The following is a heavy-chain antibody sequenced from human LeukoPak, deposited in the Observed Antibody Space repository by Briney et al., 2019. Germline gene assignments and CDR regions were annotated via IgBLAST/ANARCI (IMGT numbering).Heavy chain of an antibody. CDR2: IYTSGST. CDR3: ARGGPHCDGGDCYMDRSASWYFDL. CDR1: GGSISSYY. D-gene: IGHD2-21*01. Sequence: SETLSLTCTVSGGSISSYYWSWIRQPAGKGLEWIGRIYTSGSTNYNPSLKSRVTMSVDTSKNQFSLKLSSVTAADTAVYYCARGGPHCDGGDCYMDRSASWYFDLWGRGTLVTVSS. V-gene: IGHV4-4*07. J-gene: IGHJ2*01.